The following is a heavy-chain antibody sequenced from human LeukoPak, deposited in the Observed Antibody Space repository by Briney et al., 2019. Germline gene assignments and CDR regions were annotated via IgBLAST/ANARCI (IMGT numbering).Heavy chain of an antibody. J-gene: IGHJ4*02. Sequence: GGPLRLHCAASGFSVGNNYVTWVRHPPGKGLEWVSVIYTDGSTYYADSVKGRFIISRDSSKNTLYLQMNSLRAEDTAVYYCTDAVAGWGQGTLVSV. CDR3: TDAVAG. CDR1: GFSVGNNY. D-gene: IGHD4-23*01. CDR2: IYTDGST. V-gene: IGHV3-66*02.